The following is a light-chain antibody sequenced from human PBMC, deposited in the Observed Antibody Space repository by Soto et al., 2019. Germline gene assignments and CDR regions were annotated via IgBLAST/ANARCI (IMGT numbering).Light chain of an antibody. CDR1: SSDVGAYNY. CDR2: DVS. Sequence: QSALAQPASVSGSPGQSIAISCTGTSSDVGAYNYVSWYQQHPGKAPKLIISDVSNRPSGVSNRFSGSKSGNTASLTISGLQAEDEAYYYCISYTSSSTRVFGGGTKLTVL. V-gene: IGLV2-14*03. J-gene: IGLJ3*02. CDR3: ISYTSSSTRV.